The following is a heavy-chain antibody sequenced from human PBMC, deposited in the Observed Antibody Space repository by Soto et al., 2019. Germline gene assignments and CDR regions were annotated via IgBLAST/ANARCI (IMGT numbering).Heavy chain of an antibody. J-gene: IGHJ4*02. D-gene: IGHD6-13*01. CDR2: IVPIYRTA. V-gene: IGHV1-69*13. Sequence: AVKVSCKASGGTFSSYRINWVRQAPGQGLEWVGGIVPIYRTADYAQKFQGRVTITADESARTAYLEVRSLKSQDTAVYYCARDSGAKLSSSWGQGTLVTVSS. CDR1: GGTFSSYR. CDR3: ARDSGAKLSSS.